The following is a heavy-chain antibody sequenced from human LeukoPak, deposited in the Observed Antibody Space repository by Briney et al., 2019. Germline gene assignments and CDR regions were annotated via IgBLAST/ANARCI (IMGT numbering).Heavy chain of an antibody. V-gene: IGHV4-39*07. D-gene: IGHD6-13*01. Sequence: SETLSLTCTVSGGSISTSNYYWGWIRQPPGKGLEWIGNIFYSGSTYYSPSLKSRVTISLDTSKNQFSLKLSSVTAADTAVYYCARWTLRIAAAGRGDYYYYMDVWGKGTTVTISS. CDR3: ARWTLRIAAAGRGDYYYYMDV. CDR2: IFYSGST. J-gene: IGHJ6*03. CDR1: GGSISTSNYY.